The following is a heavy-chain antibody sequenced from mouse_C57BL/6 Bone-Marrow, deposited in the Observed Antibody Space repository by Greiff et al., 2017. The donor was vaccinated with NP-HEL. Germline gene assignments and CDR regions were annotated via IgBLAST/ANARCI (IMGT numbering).Heavy chain of an antibody. CDR2: IRNKANGYTT. CDR3: ARADGEAYYSNDGYFDV. D-gene: IGHD2-5*01. Sequence: EVNVVESGGGLVQPGGSLSLSCAASGSTFTDYYMSWVRQPPGKALEWLGFIRNKANGYTTEYRESVKGRFTISRDNSQSILYLQMNALKAKDSANYNCARADGEAYYSNDGYFDVWGKGTTVTVSS. V-gene: IGHV7-3*01. J-gene: IGHJ1*03. CDR1: GSTFTDYY.